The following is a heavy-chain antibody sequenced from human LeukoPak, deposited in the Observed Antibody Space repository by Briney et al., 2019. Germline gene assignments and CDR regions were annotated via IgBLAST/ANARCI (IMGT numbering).Heavy chain of an antibody. J-gene: IGHJ6*03. V-gene: IGHV1-18*01. D-gene: IGHD1-7*01. CDR1: GYTFTSYD. Sequence: ASVKVSCKASGYTFTSYDINWVRQATGQGLEWMGWISAYNGNTNYAQKLQGRVTMTTDTSTSTAYMELRSLRSDDTAVYYCARQTLELRGRYYYYMDVWGKGTTVTVSS. CDR3: ARQTLELRGRYYYYMDV. CDR2: ISAYNGNT.